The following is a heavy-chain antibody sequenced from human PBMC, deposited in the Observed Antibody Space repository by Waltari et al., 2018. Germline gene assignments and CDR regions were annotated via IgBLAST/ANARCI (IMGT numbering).Heavy chain of an antibody. CDR1: GFTLSSHW. J-gene: IGHJ4*02. Sequence: EVQVVESGGGLVQPGGSLRLPCAASGFTLSSHWLSWVRQAPGKGLEWVANIKQDGSEKYYVDSVKGRFTISRDNAKNSLYLQMNSLRAEDTAVYYCVRDLGGNSRWGQGTLVTVSS. V-gene: IGHV3-7*04. CDR3: VRDLGGNSR. CDR2: IKQDGSEK. D-gene: IGHD2-21*02.